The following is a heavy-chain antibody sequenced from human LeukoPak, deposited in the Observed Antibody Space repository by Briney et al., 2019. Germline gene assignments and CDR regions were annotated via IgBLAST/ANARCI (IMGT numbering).Heavy chain of an antibody. Sequence: AGGSLRLSCAASGFTFSSYAVSWVRQAPGKGLEWVSAISGSGGSTYYADSVKDRFTISRDNSKNTLYLQMNSLRAEDTAVYYCAKGIGIAAAGWPYYFDYWGQGTLVTVSS. CDR2: ISGSGGST. V-gene: IGHV3-23*01. CDR3: AKGIGIAAAGWPYYFDY. J-gene: IGHJ4*02. D-gene: IGHD6-13*01. CDR1: GFTFSSYA.